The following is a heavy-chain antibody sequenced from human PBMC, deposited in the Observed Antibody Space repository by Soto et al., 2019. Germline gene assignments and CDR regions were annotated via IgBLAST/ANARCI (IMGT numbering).Heavy chain of an antibody. CDR3: ARHTSYDFWSGYYMPPFDY. Sequence: SETLSLTCTVSGGSISSYYWSWIRQPPGKGLEWIGYIYYSGSTNYNPSLKSRVTISVDTSKNQFSLKLSSVTAADTAVYYCARHTSYDFWSGYYMPPFDYWGQGTLVTVSS. D-gene: IGHD3-3*01. V-gene: IGHV4-59*08. CDR1: GGSISSYY. J-gene: IGHJ4*02. CDR2: IYYSGST.